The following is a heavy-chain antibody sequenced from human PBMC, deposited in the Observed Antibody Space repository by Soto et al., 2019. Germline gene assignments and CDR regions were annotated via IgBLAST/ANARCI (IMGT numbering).Heavy chain of an antibody. Sequence: SETLSLTCAVSSGSISSNNWWSWVRQPPGKGLEWIGEIYHSGSTKYNPSLKSRVTISVDKSKNQFSLELRSVTAADTAIYYCTREDSSTSEYWSQGTLVTVSS. V-gene: IGHV4-4*02. CDR1: SGSISSNNW. D-gene: IGHD6-13*01. CDR3: TREDSSTSEY. J-gene: IGHJ4*02. CDR2: IYHSGST.